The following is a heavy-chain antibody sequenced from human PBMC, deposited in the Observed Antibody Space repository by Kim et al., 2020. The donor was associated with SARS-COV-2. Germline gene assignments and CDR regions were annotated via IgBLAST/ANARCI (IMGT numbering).Heavy chain of an antibody. CDR1: GFTFSSYA. CDR3: ARGGGKIPGIAAAGSLDY. D-gene: IGHD6-13*01. Sequence: GGSLRLSCAASGFTFSSYAMHWVRQAPGKGLEWVAVISYDGSNKYYADSVKGRFTISRDNSKNTLYLQMNSLRAEDTAVYYCARGGGKIPGIAAAGSLDYWGQGTLVTVSS. J-gene: IGHJ4*02. V-gene: IGHV3-30*04. CDR2: ISYDGSNK.